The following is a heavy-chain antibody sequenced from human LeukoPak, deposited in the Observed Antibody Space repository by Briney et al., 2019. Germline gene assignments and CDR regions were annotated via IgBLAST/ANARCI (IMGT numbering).Heavy chain of an antibody. CDR3: ARDLVAARGPGY. J-gene: IGHJ4*02. D-gene: IGHD6-6*01. CDR1: GGTFSSYA. V-gene: IGHV1-8*02. CDR2: MNPNSGNT. Sequence: ASVKVSCKASGGTFSSYAISWVRQATGQGLEWMGWMNPNSGNTGYAQKFQGRVTMTRNTSISTAYMELSSLRAEDTAVYYCARDLVAARGPGYWGQGTLVTVSS.